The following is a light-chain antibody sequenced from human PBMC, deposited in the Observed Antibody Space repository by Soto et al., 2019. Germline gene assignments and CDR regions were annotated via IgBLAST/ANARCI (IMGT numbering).Light chain of an antibody. CDR1: QSVSSSS. J-gene: IGKJ1*01. CDR3: QQYRT. V-gene: IGKV3-20*01. Sequence: ELVLTQSQDTKSLSPGEIATLSCRASQSVSSSSLAWYQQNPGQAPRLLIYEASSRATGIPDRFSGSGSGTDFTLTISRLEPEDFAVYYCQQYRTFGQGTKVDNK. CDR2: EAS.